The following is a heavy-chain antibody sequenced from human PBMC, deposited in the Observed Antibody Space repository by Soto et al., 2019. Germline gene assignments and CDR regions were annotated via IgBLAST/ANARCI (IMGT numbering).Heavy chain of an antibody. Sequence: QVQLVESGGGVVQPGRSLRLSCAASGFTFSSYGMHWVRQAPGKGLEWVAVIWYDGSNKYYADSVKGRFTISRDNSKNTLYLQMNSLRAEDTAVYYCARDHCGGGSCYSRWFDPWGQGTLVTVSS. CDR3: ARDHCGGGSCYSRWFDP. J-gene: IGHJ5*02. CDR2: IWYDGSNK. CDR1: GFTFSSYG. D-gene: IGHD2-15*01. V-gene: IGHV3-33*01.